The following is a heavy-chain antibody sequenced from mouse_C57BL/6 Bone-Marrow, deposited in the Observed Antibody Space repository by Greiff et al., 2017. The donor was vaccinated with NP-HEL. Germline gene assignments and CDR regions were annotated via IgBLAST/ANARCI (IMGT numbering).Heavy chain of an antibody. D-gene: IGHD4-1*02. CDR2: IYPRDGST. J-gene: IGHJ1*03. Sequence: VKLMESGAELVKPVASVKISCKVSGYTFTDHTIHWMKQRPEQGLEWIGYIYPRDGSTKYNEKFKGKATLTADKSSSTAYMQLNSLTSEDSAVYFCATTGTGYFDVWGTGTTVTVSS. CDR3: ATTGTGYFDV. CDR1: GYTFTDHT. V-gene: IGHV1-78*01.